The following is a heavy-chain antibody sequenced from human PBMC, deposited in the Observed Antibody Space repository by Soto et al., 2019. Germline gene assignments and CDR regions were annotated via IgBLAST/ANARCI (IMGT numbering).Heavy chain of an antibody. CDR2: ISAYNGNT. CDR1: GYTFTSYG. D-gene: IGHD3-3*01. CDR3: ARDCPLWGYDFWSGDPERNWFDP. V-gene: IGHV1-18*04. J-gene: IGHJ5*02. Sequence: QVQLVQSGAEVKKPGASVKVSCKASGYTFTSYGLSWVRQAPGQGVEWLGWISAYNGNTNHAQKLQGRVTMTTHTSMITAYMKRTSLISDDTAVYYCARDCPLWGYDFWSGDPERNWFDPWGQGTLVTVSS.